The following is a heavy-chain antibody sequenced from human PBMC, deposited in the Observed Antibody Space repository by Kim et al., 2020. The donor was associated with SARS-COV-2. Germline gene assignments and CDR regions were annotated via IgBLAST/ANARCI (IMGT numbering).Heavy chain of an antibody. D-gene: IGHD3-10*01. CDR2: IYGAGST. CDR1: GFTVSNTY. V-gene: IGHV3-53*01. Sequence: GGSLRLSCAASGFTVSNTYMSWVRQPPGKGLDWVSVIYGAGSTYYADSVKGRFTISRDSSKNTLYLQMNGLRAEDTAVYYCAKWGMDNYGSGSYYGMDVWGQGTTVTVSS. J-gene: IGHJ6*02. CDR3: AKWGMDNYGSGSYYGMDV.